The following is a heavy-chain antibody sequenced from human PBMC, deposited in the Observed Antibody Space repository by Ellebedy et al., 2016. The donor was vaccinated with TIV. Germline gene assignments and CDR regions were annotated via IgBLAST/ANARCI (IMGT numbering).Heavy chain of an antibody. CDR2: IKYDGSSK. Sequence: GGSLRLXXAASGFTLSNYAMHWVRQAPGKGLEWVALIKYDGSSKYYADSVKGRFTVSKDRSKNTLDLQMSSLRAEDTALYYCARDGPDGPFLTQADFYGMDVWGQGTTVTVSS. J-gene: IGHJ6*02. D-gene: IGHD3-9*01. CDR1: GFTLSNYA. V-gene: IGHV3-30*04. CDR3: ARDGPDGPFLTQADFYGMDV.